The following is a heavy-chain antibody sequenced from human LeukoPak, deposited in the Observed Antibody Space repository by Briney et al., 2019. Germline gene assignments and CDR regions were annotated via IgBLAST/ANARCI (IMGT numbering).Heavy chain of an antibody. J-gene: IGHJ4*02. CDR2: INPNSGGT. Sequence: GASVKVSCKASGYTFTGYYMHWVRQAPGQGLEWMGWINPNSGGTNYAQKFQGRVTMTRDTSISTAYMELSRLRSDDTAVYYCARSRRNIAAAFSFGYWGQGTLVTVSS. V-gene: IGHV1-2*02. D-gene: IGHD6-13*01. CDR3: ARSRRNIAAAFSFGY. CDR1: GYTFTGYY.